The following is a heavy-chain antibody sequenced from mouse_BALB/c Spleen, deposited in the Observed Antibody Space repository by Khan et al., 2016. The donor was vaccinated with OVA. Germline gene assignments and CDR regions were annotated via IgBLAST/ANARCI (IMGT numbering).Heavy chain of an antibody. CDR1: GYSITSGYA. V-gene: IGHV3-2*02. J-gene: IGHJ2*01. CDR3: ARGNYYGYYFDY. CDR2: ISYSDVT. Sequence: LQQSGPGLVKPSQSLSLTCTVTGYSITSGYAWNWIRQFPGNKLEWMGYISYSDVTNYNPSLKSRISITRATSKNQFFLQLNSVTTEDTATYYCARGNYYGYYFDYWGQGTTLTVSS. D-gene: IGHD1-1*01.